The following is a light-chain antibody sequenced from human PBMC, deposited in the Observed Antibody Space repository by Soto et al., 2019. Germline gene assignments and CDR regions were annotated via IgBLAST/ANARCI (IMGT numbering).Light chain of an antibody. Sequence: SVLTQPPSASGTPGQRIIISCSGSTSNIESHPVNWFQQVPGAAPKLLIKTNSQRPSGVPDRFSGSKSGASASLAISGLQSEDEATYYCATWDDSRNGVFGSGTKVTVL. CDR2: TNS. V-gene: IGLV1-44*01. J-gene: IGLJ1*01. CDR1: TSNIESHP. CDR3: ATWDDSRNGV.